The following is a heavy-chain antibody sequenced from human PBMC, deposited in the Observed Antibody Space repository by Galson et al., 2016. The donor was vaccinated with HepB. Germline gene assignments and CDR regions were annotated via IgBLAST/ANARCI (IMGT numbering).Heavy chain of an antibody. D-gene: IGHD2-2*01. Sequence: SLRLSCADSRGTFSTFAMSWARQAPGKGLEWVSTISGDGGRTYSADSVKGRFTISRDNSKKTLYLQMNSLRAEDTAIYYCAKGGFCISASCPLEYWGQGTLVTVSS. CDR2: ISGDGGRT. CDR1: RGTFSTFA. V-gene: IGHV3-23*01. J-gene: IGHJ4*02. CDR3: AKGGFCISASCPLEY.